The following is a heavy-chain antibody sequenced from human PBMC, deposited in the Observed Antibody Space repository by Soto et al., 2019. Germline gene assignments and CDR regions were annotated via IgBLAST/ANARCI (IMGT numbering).Heavy chain of an antibody. J-gene: IGHJ6*02. CDR1: GFTVSSNY. V-gene: IGHV3-53*01. Sequence: GGSLRLSCAASGFTVSSNYMSWVRQAPGKGLEWVSVIYSGGSTYYANSVKGRITISRDNSKNTLYLQMNSLRAEDTAVYYCARVLRKIYYGMDVWGQGTTVTVSS. D-gene: IGHD4-17*01. CDR3: ARVLRKIYYGMDV. CDR2: IYSGGST.